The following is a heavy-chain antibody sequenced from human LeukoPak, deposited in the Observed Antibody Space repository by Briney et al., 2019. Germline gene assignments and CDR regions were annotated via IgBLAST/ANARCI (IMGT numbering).Heavy chain of an antibody. CDR3: ARGGYQLLLVDY. J-gene: IGHJ4*02. CDR1: GGSISSSSYY. V-gene: IGHV4-39*01. CDR2: IYYSGST. Sequence: SETLSLTCTVSGGSISSSSYYWGWIRQPPGKGLEWIGSIYYSGSTYYNPSLKSRVTISVDTSKNQFSLKLSSVTAADTAAYYCARGGYQLLLVDYWGQGTLVTVSS. D-gene: IGHD2-2*01.